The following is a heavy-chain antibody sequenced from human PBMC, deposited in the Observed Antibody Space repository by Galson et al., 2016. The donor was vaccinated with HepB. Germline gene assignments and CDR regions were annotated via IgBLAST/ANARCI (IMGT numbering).Heavy chain of an antibody. CDR1: GFTFRNYG. CDR2: ISYDGGDK. D-gene: IGHD2-21*02. CDR3: AKLDCGRDCPRDD. Sequence: SLRLSCAASGFTFRNYGMHWVRQAPGKGLEWVAVISYDGGDKQYADSVKGRFTVSRDNSKNTLFLQMNSLRVEDTAVYYCAKLDCGRDCPRDDWGQGTLVTVSS. V-gene: IGHV3-30*18. J-gene: IGHJ4*02.